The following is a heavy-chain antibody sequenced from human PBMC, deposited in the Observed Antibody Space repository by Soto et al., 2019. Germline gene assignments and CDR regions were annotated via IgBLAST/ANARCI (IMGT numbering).Heavy chain of an antibody. CDR3: ARASGIAAAGDYYYGMDV. V-gene: IGHV1-69*01. CDR2: IIPIFGTA. CDR1: GGTFSSYA. Sequence: QVQLVQSGAEVKKPGSSVKVSSKASGGTFSSYAISWVRQAPGQGLEWMGGIIPIFGTANYAQKFQGRVTITADESTSTAYMELSSLRSEDTAVYYCARASGIAAAGDYYYGMDVWGQGTTVTVSS. D-gene: IGHD6-13*01. J-gene: IGHJ6*02.